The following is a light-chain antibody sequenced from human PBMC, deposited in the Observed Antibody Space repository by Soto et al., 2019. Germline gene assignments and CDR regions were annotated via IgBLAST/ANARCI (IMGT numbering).Light chain of an antibody. J-gene: IGKJ2*01. Sequence: EIVLTQSPGTLSLSPGERATLSCRASQSVSSNYLVCYQQKPGQAPRPLIYGASTRATGIPDRFSGSGSGTDFTLTISRLEPEAFAVYYCQQYAGSSYTFGQGTKLEIK. CDR2: GAS. V-gene: IGKV3-20*01. CDR1: QSVSSNY. CDR3: QQYAGSSYT.